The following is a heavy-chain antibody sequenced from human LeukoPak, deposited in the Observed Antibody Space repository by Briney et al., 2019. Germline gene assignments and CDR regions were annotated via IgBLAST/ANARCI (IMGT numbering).Heavy chain of an antibody. Sequence: GGSLRLSCAASGFTFSSYSMNWVRQAPGKGLDWVSSISSSSSYIYYADSVKGRFTISRDNAKNSLYLQMNSLRAEDTAVYYCARAGDAGVRVDYWGQGTLVTVSS. CDR2: ISSSSSYI. V-gene: IGHV3-21*01. J-gene: IGHJ4*02. CDR3: ARAGDAGVRVDY. CDR1: GFTFSSYS. D-gene: IGHD2-21*01.